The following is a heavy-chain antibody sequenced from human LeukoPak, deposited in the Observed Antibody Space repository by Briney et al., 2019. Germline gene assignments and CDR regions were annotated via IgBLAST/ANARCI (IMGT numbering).Heavy chain of an antibody. J-gene: IGHJ3*02. CDR2: IYYSGST. CDR1: GGSVGSGSYY. D-gene: IGHD1-14*01. CDR3: ASQGDRGAFDI. Sequence: SETLSLTCTVSGGSVGSGSYYWSWIRQPPGKGLEWIGYIYYSGSTNYNPSLKSRVTISVDTSKNQFSLKLSSVTAADTAVYYCASQGDRGAFDIWGQGTMVTVSS. V-gene: IGHV4-61*01.